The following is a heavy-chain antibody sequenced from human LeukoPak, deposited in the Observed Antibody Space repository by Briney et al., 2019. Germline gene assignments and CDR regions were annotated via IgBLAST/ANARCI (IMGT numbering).Heavy chain of an antibody. D-gene: IGHD3-10*01. CDR1: GFTFSSYA. CDR3: ARGGYYYATGDFQH. V-gene: IGHV3-33*08. CDR2: IWYDGSNK. Sequence: PGGSLRLSCAASGFTFSSYAMHWVRQAPGKGLEWVAVIWYDGSNKYYADSVKGRFTISRGNSRNTLYLQMNSLRAEDTAVYYCARGGYYYATGDFQHWGQGTLVTVSS. J-gene: IGHJ1*01.